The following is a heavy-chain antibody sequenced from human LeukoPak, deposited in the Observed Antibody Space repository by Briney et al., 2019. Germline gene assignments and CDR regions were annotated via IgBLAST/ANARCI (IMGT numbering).Heavy chain of an antibody. D-gene: IGHD6-25*01. V-gene: IGHV4-59*08. CDR2: IYYSGST. J-gene: IGHJ2*01. CDR3: ARQGGGFWYFDL. Sequence: SETLSLTCTVSGGSISSYYWSWIQQPPGKGLEWIGYIYYSGSTNYNPSLKSRVTISVDTSKNQFSLKLSSVTAADTAVYYCARQGGGFWYFDLWGRGTLATVSS. CDR1: GGSISSYY.